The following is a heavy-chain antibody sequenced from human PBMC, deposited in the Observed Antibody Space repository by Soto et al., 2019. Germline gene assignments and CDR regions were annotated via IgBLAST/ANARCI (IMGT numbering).Heavy chain of an antibody. CDR1: GYTFTSYY. D-gene: IGHD3-22*01. J-gene: IGHJ6*01. Sequence: ASVKVSCKASGYTFTSYYMHWVRQAPGQGLEWMGIINPSGGSTSYAQKFQGRVTMTRDTSTSTVYMELSSLRSEDTAVYYCARDYYDSSGSYYYGMQVWGQGTTFNVSS. V-gene: IGHV1-46*01. CDR3: ARDYYDSSGSYYYGMQV. CDR2: INPSGGST.